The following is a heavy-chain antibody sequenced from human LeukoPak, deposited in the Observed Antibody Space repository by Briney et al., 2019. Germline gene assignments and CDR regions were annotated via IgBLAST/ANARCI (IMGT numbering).Heavy chain of an antibody. D-gene: IGHD3-16*01. CDR2: ISGSGGST. J-gene: IGHJ3*02. V-gene: IGHV3-23*01. CDR3: AKSNLRGGLHDAFEI. CDR1: GFTFSSYA. Sequence: GASLRLSCAASGFTFSSYAMSWVRQAPGKGLEWVSAISGSGGSTYYADSVKGRFTISRDNSKNTLYLQMNSLRAEDTAVYYCAKSNLRGGLHDAFEIWGQGTMVTVSS.